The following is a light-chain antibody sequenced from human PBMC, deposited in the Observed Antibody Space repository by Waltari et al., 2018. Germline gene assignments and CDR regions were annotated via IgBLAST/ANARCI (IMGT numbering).Light chain of an antibody. Sequence: DIGLTQPPSSLSASVGDRVTITCRASQAINTYLNWYKQQPGKAPKLLIYAASRLHRGVPSRFSGSGSGTDFTLTISRLQPEDFATYYCQQSYFTPRGNFGPGTRVDL. J-gene: IGKJ3*01. CDR3: QQSYFTPRGN. CDR1: QAINTY. V-gene: IGKV1-39*01. CDR2: AAS.